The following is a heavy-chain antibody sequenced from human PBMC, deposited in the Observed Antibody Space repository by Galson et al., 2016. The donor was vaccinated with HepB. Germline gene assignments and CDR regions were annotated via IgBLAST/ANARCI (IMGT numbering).Heavy chain of an antibody. CDR1: GFSFSSSG. Sequence: SLRLSCAASGFSFSSSGMSWVRRAPGRGLEWVSGITRSGDATHYADFARGRFTISRDNSKSTLYLQMNNLRAEDTAIYYCAGGAGWESEYWGQGTLVTVSS. CDR3: AGGAGWESEY. V-gene: IGHV3-23*01. CDR2: ITRSGDAT. J-gene: IGHJ4*02. D-gene: IGHD1-26*01.